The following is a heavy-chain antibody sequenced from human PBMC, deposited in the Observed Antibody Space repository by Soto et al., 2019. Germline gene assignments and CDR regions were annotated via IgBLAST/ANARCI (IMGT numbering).Heavy chain of an antibody. V-gene: IGHV3-33*01. J-gene: IGHJ4*02. D-gene: IGHD6-19*01. CDR2: IWYDGSNK. Sequence: QVQLVESGGGVVQPGRSLRLSCAASGFTFSSYGMHWVRQAPGKGLEWVAVIWYDGSNKYYADSVKGRFTISRYNSKNSLYLQMNSLRAEDTAVYYCARDCAGYSSGWYQRGGFDYWCQGTLVTVSS. CDR3: ARDCAGYSSGWYQRGGFDY. CDR1: GFTFSSYG.